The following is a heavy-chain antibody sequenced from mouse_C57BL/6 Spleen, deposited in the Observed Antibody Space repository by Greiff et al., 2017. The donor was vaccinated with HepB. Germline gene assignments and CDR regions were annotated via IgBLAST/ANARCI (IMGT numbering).Heavy chain of an antibody. CDR3: ALTGTEGAWFAY. V-gene: IGHV1-53*01. CDR2: INPSNGGT. Sequence: QVQLQQPGTELVKPGASVKLSCKASGYTFTSYWMHWVKQRPGQGLEWIGNINPSNGGTNYNEKFKSQATLTVDKSSSTAYIQLSSLTSEDAAVYECALTGTEGAWFAYWGQGTLVTVSA. D-gene: IGHD4-1*01. J-gene: IGHJ3*01. CDR1: GYTFTSYW.